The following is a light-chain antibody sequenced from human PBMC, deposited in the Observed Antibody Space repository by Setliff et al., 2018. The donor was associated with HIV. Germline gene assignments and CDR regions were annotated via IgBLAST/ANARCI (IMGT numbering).Light chain of an antibody. J-gene: IGLJ1*01. CDR3: NSFASNSADRPYV. Sequence: QSALAQPASVSGSPGQSITIPCTGTSSDIGRYNSVSWYQQHPGKPPKLIIYDVSNRPSGVSNRFSGSKSASTASLTISGLQAEDEADYYCNSFASNSADRPYVFGTGTKV. CDR2: DVS. CDR1: SSDIGRYNS. V-gene: IGLV2-14*03.